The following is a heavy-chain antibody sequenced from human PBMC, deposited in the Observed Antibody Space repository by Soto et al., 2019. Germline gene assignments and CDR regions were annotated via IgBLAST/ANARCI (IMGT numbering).Heavy chain of an antibody. D-gene: IGHD2-21*02. Sequence: GASVKVSCKASGYSLTDNGITWVRQAPGQGLEWMGWISAYNGNTNYAQKLQGRVTMTTDTSTSTAYMELRSLRSDDTAVYYCANRGDDIKFFQYWGHGTLVTVSS. J-gene: IGHJ1*01. CDR2: ISAYNGNT. V-gene: IGHV1-18*01. CDR3: ANRGDDIKFFQY. CDR1: GYSLTDNG.